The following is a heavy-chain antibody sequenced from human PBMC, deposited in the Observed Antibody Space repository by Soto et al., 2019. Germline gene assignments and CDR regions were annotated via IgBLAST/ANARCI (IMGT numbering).Heavy chain of an antibody. Sequence: VGSLRLSCAASGFTFSSYAMSWVRQAPGKGLEWVSAISGSGGSTYYADSVKGRFTISRDNSKNTLYLQMNSLRAEDTAVYYCAKDLLETYYYDSSGYPPFGELDYWGQGTLVTVSS. D-gene: IGHD3-22*01. J-gene: IGHJ4*02. CDR3: AKDLLETYYYDSSGYPPFGELDY. CDR1: GFTFSSYA. V-gene: IGHV3-23*01. CDR2: ISGSGGST.